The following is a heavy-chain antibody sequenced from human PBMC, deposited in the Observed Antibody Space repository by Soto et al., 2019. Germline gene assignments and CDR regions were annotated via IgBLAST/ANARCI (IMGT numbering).Heavy chain of an antibody. Sequence: QEQLQQWGAGLLKPSETLSLTCAVNGASFSDYNWSWIRQPPGKRLEWIGEINTSGHTNYNPSLKSRVTISVDTSKNEFSLKLSSVTAADTAVYYCARGVATIRDWGQGTLVTVSS. CDR1: GASFSDYN. D-gene: IGHD5-12*01. V-gene: IGHV4-34*02. CDR2: INTSGHT. J-gene: IGHJ4*02. CDR3: ARGVATIRD.